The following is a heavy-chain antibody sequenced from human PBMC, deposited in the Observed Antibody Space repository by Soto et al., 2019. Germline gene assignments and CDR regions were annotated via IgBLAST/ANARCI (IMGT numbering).Heavy chain of an antibody. CDR3: AKARAAGTWSYYGMDV. CDR1: GFTFSSYA. V-gene: IGHV3-23*01. CDR2: ISGSGGST. J-gene: IGHJ6*02. Sequence: EVQLLESGGGLVQPGGSLRLSCAASGFTFSSYAMSWVRQAPGKGLEWVSAISGSGGSTYYADSGKGRFTISRDNSKSTLYLQMNSLSAEDTAVYYCAKARAAGTWSYYGMDVWGQGTTVTVSS. D-gene: IGHD6-13*01.